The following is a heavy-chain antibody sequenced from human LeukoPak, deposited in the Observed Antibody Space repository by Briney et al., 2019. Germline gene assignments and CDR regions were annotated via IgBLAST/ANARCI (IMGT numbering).Heavy chain of an antibody. V-gene: IGHV3-30*02. CDR3: AKRGGTTVTTSNFHMDV. D-gene: IGHD4-17*01. CDR2: IGYDGSNK. CDR1: GFTVSSYG. Sequence: GGSLRLSCAASGFTVSSYGMHWVRQAPGKGLEWVAFIGYDGSNKYTADSARGRFTLSRDNSKDTLYLQMNSLRAEDTAVYYCAKRGGTTVTTSNFHMDVWGKGTTVTVSS. J-gene: IGHJ6*03.